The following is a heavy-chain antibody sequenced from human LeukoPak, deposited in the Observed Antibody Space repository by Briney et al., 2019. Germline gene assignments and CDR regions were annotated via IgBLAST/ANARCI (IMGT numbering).Heavy chain of an antibody. CDR1: GGSISSGSYY. CDR3: ARGKDDFWRNYYYYYYGMDV. Sequence: SETLSLTCTVSGGSISSGSYYWSWIRQPAGKGLEWIGRIYTSGSTNYNPSLKSRVTISVDTSKNQFSLKLSPVTAADTAVYYCARGKDDFWRNYYYYYYGMDVWGQGTTVTVSS. D-gene: IGHD3-3*01. CDR2: IYTSGST. V-gene: IGHV4-61*02. J-gene: IGHJ6*02.